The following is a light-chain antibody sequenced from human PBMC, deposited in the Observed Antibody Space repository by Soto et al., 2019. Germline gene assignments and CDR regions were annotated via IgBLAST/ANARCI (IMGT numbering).Light chain of an antibody. CDR3: QQRFHWPGT. CDR2: GAS. CDR1: QSVSSN. J-gene: IGKJ1*01. Sequence: EIVMTQSPATLSVSPGERATLSCRASQSVSSNLAWYQQKPGQAPRLLIYGASTRATGIPARFSGSGSGTDFILTISSPEPEDFAVYYCQQRFHWPGTFGQGTKVDI. V-gene: IGKV3-15*01.